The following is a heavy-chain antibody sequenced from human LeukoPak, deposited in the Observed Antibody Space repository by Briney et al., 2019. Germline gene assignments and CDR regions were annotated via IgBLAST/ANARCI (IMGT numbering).Heavy chain of an antibody. CDR2: ISYDGSNK. Sequence: GRSLRLSCAASGFTFSSYAMHWVRQAPGKGLEWVAVISYDGSNKYYADSVKGRFTISRDNSKNTLYLQMNSLRAEDTAVYYCARVSRSDGYYYYYGMDVWGRGTTVTVSS. J-gene: IGHJ6*02. V-gene: IGHV3-30*04. CDR1: GFTFSSYA. CDR3: ARVSRSDGYYYYYGMDV. D-gene: IGHD1-26*01.